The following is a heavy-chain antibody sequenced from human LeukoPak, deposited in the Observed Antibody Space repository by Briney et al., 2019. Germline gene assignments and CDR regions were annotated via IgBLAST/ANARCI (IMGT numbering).Heavy chain of an antibody. CDR1: GGSISSYY. D-gene: IGHD6-19*01. CDR3: ARALAVAGLDY. Sequence: SETLSLTCTVSGGSISSYYWSWIRQPPGKGLEWIGYIYYSGSTNYNPSLKSRVTISVDRSKNQFSLKLSSVTAADTAVYYCARALAVAGLDYWGQGTLVTVSS. V-gene: IGHV4-59*12. CDR2: IYYSGST. J-gene: IGHJ4*02.